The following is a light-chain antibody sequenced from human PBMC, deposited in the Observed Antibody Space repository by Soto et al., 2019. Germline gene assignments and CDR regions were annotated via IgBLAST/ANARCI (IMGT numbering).Light chain of an antibody. V-gene: IGLV2-23*01. Sequence: QSVLAQPASVSGSPGQSITISCTGTSDDVGAYNSVSWYQQLPHKAPQVILYKGTQRPSGVSSRFSGSTSGNAASLTISGLQADDEADYFCCSSAPESTYVFGTGTKVPVL. CDR1: SDDVGAYNS. CDR3: CSSAPESTYV. J-gene: IGLJ1*01. CDR2: KGT.